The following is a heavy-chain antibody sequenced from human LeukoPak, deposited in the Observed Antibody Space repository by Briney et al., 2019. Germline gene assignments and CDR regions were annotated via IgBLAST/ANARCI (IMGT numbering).Heavy chain of an antibody. CDR3: AEGAWLDGS. CDR2: IRSRGNT. D-gene: IGHD6-19*01. J-gene: IGHJ5*02. Sequence: PARSLRLSCAASAFNFSAFDMSWVRQAPGKGLEWVSVIRSRGNTYYADSVKDRFTISRDNSKSTLCLQNSGLKDCDCAVYHCAEGAWLDGSWCGGALVAASS. V-gene: IGHV3-23*01. CDR1: AFNFSAFD.